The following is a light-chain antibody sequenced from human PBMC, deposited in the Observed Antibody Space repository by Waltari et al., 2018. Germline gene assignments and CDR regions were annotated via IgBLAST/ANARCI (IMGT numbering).Light chain of an antibody. CDR2: DNT. CDR3: GAWDSGLSVGV. J-gene: IGLJ2*01. CDR1: SSNIGNNY. Sequence: QSVLTQPPSVSAAPGQKVTISCSGSSSNIGNNYVSWYQQLPGTAPKLLIYDNTKRPSGIPDRFSASNSGASATLGITGLQTGDEADYFCGAWDSGLSVGVFGGGTKLTVL. V-gene: IGLV1-51*01.